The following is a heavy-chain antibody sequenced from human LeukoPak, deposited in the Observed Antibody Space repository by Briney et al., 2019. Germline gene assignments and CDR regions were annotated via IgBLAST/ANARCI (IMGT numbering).Heavy chain of an antibody. CDR1: GFTFSSYA. CDR3: AKARRYTSDLDY. D-gene: IGHD6-19*01. CDR2: ITASGGNS. Sequence: GGSLRLSCAASGFTFSSYALSWVRQPPGKGLEWVSAITASGGNSYYTDSVKGRFTISRDISKSTLYLQLNSLRAEDTAVYYCAKARRYTSDLDYWGQGTLVTVSS. J-gene: IGHJ4*02. V-gene: IGHV3-23*01.